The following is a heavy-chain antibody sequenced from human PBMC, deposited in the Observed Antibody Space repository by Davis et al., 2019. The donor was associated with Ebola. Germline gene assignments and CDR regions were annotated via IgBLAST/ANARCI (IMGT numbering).Heavy chain of an antibody. CDR2: IRSKAYGGTT. CDR1: GFTFGDYA. J-gene: IGHJ6*03. CDR3: TRDPPSRGFLAATNYYMDV. Sequence: GESLKISCTASGFTFGDYAMSWFRQAPGKGLEWVGFIRSKAYGGTTEYAASVKGRFTISRDDSKSIAYLQMNSLKTEDTAVYYCTRDPPSRGFLAATNYYMDVWGKGTTVTVSS. V-gene: IGHV3-49*03. D-gene: IGHD2-15*01.